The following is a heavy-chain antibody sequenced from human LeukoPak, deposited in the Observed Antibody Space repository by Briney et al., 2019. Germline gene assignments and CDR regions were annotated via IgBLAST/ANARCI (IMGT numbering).Heavy chain of an antibody. D-gene: IGHD3-16*01. CDR2: IKQDGSEK. CDR3: AREGDLPRFDY. V-gene: IGHV3-7*01. Sequence: GGSLRLSCAASGFTFSSYWMSWVRQTPGQGLEWVANIKQDGSEKYYVDSVKGRFTISRDNAKNSLYLQMNSLRADDTAVYYCAREGDLPRFDYWGQGTLVTVSS. J-gene: IGHJ4*02. CDR1: GFTFSSYW.